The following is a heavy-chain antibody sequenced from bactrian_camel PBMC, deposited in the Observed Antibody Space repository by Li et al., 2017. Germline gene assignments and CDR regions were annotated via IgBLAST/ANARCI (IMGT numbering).Heavy chain of an antibody. V-gene: IGHV3S1*01. J-gene: IGHJ6*01. D-gene: IGHD6*01. Sequence: VQLVESGGGSVQAGGSLRLSCAASGYIGSSYCWGWFRQRPSKEREAVASIFSAGGSTYYADSVQGRFTISQNNAKDTVYLQMESLKFEDTAVYYCALAVPCMGWSMPAPKASDFGYWGQGTQVTVS. CDR1: GYIGSSYC. CDR2: IFSAGGST. CDR3: ALAVPCMGWSMPAPKASDFGY.